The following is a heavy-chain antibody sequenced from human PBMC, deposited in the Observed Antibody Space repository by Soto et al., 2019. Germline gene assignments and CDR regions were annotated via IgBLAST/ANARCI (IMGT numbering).Heavy chain of an antibody. Sequence: QVQLVQSGAEVKKPGASVKVSCKASGYTFTTYGISWVRQAPGQGLEWMGGISAYNGNTNYAPKLQGRVTMTTDASTSTVDMEVRSLRSDDTAVYYSAREYYYGSGPWYWGQGTLGTVSS. D-gene: IGHD3-10*01. CDR3: AREYYYGSGPWY. CDR1: GYTFTTYG. CDR2: ISAYNGNT. V-gene: IGHV1-18*01. J-gene: IGHJ4*02.